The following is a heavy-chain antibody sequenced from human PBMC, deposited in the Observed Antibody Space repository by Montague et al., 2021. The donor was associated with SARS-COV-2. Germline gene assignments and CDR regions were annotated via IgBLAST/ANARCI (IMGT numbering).Heavy chain of an antibody. J-gene: IGHJ4*02. CDR1: GFTFSSYP. D-gene: IGHD1-26*01. CDR2: ISYDATTY. V-gene: IGHV3-30*04. Sequence: SLRLSCAVSGFTFSSYPMHWVRQAPGKGLEWLAVISYDATTYCHADSVRGRFSISRDDSQSTLYLQMHSLRAEDTAIYYCARDNVRGSPDYLDYWGQGTLVTVSS. CDR3: ARDNVRGSPDYLDY.